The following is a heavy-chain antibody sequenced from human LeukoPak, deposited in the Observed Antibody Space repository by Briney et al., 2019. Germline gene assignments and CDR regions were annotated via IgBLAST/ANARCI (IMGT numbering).Heavy chain of an antibody. D-gene: IGHD3-3*01. Sequence: KPSETLSLTCTVSGGSISSSSYYWGWIRQPPGKGLEWIGSIYYSGSTYYNPSLKSRVTISVDTSKNQFSLKLSSVTAADTAVYYCAREGDDFWSGYYRHNWSDPWGQGTLVTVSS. V-gene: IGHV4-39*02. CDR2: IYYSGST. CDR3: AREGDDFWSGYYRHNWSDP. J-gene: IGHJ5*02. CDR1: GGSISSSSYY.